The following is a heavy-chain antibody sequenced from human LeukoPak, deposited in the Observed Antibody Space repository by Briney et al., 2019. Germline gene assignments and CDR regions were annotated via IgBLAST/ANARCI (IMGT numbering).Heavy chain of an antibody. V-gene: IGHV1-2*02. D-gene: IGHD5-12*01. Sequence: ASVKVSCQAPGYTITGKYLHGLRQAPGQRLELMGWINPDNGATDYSQKFQARVTVTRDLSTSTSYMELNMLTSDDTAIYFGSWGGWLQSLDFWGQGTMVIVSS. CDR2: INPDNGAT. CDR1: GYTITGKY. CDR3: SWGGWLQSLDF. J-gene: IGHJ4*02.